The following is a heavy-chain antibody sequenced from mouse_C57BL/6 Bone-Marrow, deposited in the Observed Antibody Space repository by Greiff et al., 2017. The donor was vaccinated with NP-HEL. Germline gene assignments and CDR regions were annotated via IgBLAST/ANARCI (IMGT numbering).Heavy chain of an antibody. J-gene: IGHJ4*01. Sequence: VKLQESGAELVRPGTSVKVSCKASGYAFTNYLIEWVKQRPGQGLEWIGVINPGSGGTNYNEKFKGKATLTADKSSSTAYMQLSSLTSEDSAVYFCASPPVTTGDAMDYWGQGTSVTVSS. CDR3: ASPPVTTGDAMDY. V-gene: IGHV1-54*01. D-gene: IGHD1-1*01. CDR2: INPGSGGT. CDR1: GYAFTNYL.